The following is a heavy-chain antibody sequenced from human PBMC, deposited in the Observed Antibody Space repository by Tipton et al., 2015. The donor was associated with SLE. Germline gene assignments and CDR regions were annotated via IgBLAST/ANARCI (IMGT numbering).Heavy chain of an antibody. D-gene: IGHD2/OR15-2a*01. CDR1: GFTFRNYD. CDR3: ARNRPFDY. Sequence: SLRLSCAASGFTFRNYDMTWVRQAPGKGLEWVSAITGSGSSTYYADSVKGRFTISRDNSKNTLYLQMNSLRAEDTAVYYCARNRPFDYWGQGTLVTVSS. J-gene: IGHJ4*02. V-gene: IGHV3-23*01. CDR2: ITGSGSST.